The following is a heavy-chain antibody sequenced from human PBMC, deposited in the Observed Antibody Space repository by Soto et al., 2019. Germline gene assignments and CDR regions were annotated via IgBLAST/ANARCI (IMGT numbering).Heavy chain of an antibody. V-gene: IGHV1-3*05. CDR1: GYTFTSYA. Sequence: QVQLVQSGAEEKKPGASVKVSCKASGYTFTSYAMHWVRQAPGQRLEWMGWINAGNGNTKYSQKFQGRVTITRDTSASTAHMELSSLRSEDTAVYYCARTSATGYYTGDYWGQGTLVTVSS. D-gene: IGHD3-9*01. CDR3: ARTSATGYYTGDY. J-gene: IGHJ4*02. CDR2: INAGNGNT.